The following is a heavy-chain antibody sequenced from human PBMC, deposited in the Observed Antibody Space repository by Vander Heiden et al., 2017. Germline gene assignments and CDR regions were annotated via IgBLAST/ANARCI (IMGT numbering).Heavy chain of an antibody. CDR3: AKDIATSGYFDY. CDR1: GFAFDDYT. J-gene: IGHJ4*02. Sequence: EVQLVESGGAVVQPGGSLRLSWAASGFAFDDYTMHWVRQAPGKGLEWVSLISWDGGSTYYADSVRGRFTISRDNSKNSLYLQMNSLRTEDIALYYCAKDIATSGYFDYCGQGTLVTVSS. CDR2: ISWDGGST. D-gene: IGHD3-3*01. V-gene: IGHV3-43*01.